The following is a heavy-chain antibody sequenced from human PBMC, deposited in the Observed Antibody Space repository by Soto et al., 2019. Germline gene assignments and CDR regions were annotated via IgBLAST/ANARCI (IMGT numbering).Heavy chain of an antibody. Sequence: EVQLVESGGGLVQPGGSLRFSCAASGFTFSTYWMTWVRQPPGKGLEWVANMDQDGSETYYVDSVRGRFTVSRDNAKNSLYLQMNSLRVEDTAVYYCVCGGNFFIYWGQGTLVTVSP. CDR1: GFTFSTYW. D-gene: IGHD3-16*01. V-gene: IGHV3-7*01. CDR3: VCGGNFFIY. CDR2: MDQDGSET. J-gene: IGHJ4*02.